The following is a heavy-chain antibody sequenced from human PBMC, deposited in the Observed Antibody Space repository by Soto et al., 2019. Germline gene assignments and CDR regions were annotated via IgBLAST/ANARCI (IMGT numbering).Heavy chain of an antibody. V-gene: IGHV1-8*01. CDR1: GYTFTSYD. CDR3: ARGERWRFLEGFDYYYYMDV. Sequence: ASVKVSCKASGYTFTSYDINWVRQATGQGLEWMGWMNPNSGNTGYAQKFQGRVTMTRNTSISTAYMELSSLRSEDTAVYYCARGERWRFLEGFDYYYYMDVWGKGTTVTVSS. D-gene: IGHD3-3*01. CDR2: MNPNSGNT. J-gene: IGHJ6*03.